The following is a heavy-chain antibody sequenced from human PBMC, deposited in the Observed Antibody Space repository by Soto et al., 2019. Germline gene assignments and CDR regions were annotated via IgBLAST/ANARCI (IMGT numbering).Heavy chain of an antibody. D-gene: IGHD2-2*01. CDR2: IRSKANSYAT. Sequence: GGSLRLSCAASGFTFSGSAMHWVRQASGKGLEWVGRIRSKANSYATAYAASVKGRFTISRDDSKNTAYLQMNSLKTEDMAVYYCTRQQYCSSTSCIRVMDVWGQGTTVTVSS. CDR1: GFTFSGSA. J-gene: IGHJ6*02. V-gene: IGHV3-73*01. CDR3: TRQQYCSSTSCIRVMDV.